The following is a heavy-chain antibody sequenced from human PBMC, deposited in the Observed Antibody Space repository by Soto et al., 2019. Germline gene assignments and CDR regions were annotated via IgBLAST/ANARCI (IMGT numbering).Heavy chain of an antibody. D-gene: IGHD6-13*01. J-gene: IGHJ5*02. CDR2: INHSGST. CDR3: ARGSTGYSSSWYNWFDP. CDR1: GGSFSGYY. Sequence: SETLSLTCAVYGGSFSGYYWSWIRQPPGKGLEWIGEINHSGSTNYNPSLKSRVTISVDTSKNQFSLKLSSVTAADTAVYYCARGSTGYSSSWYNWFDPWGQGTLVTVSS. V-gene: IGHV4-34*01.